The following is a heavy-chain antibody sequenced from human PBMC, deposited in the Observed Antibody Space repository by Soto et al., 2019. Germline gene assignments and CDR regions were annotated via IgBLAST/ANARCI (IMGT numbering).Heavy chain of an antibody. CDR1: GFTFSSYS. CDR3: ARGTLTYYYDSSGYYSHFDY. J-gene: IGHJ4*02. V-gene: IGHV3-21*01. CDR2: ISSSSSYI. Sequence: EVQLVESGGGLVKPGGSLRLSCAASGFTFSSYSMNWVRQAPGKGLEWVSSISSSSSYIYYADSVKGRFTISRDNAKNSLYLKMNSLRAEDTAVYYCARGTLTYYYDSSGYYSHFDYWGQGTLVTVSS. D-gene: IGHD3-22*01.